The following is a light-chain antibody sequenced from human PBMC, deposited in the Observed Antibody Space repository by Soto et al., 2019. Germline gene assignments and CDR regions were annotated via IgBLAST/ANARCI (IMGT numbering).Light chain of an antibody. CDR3: QRYYNAPFT. V-gene: IGKV1-27*01. CDR1: QGIRND. J-gene: IGKJ4*01. CDR2: AAS. Sequence: IQMTQSPSSLSASVGDRVTITCRASQGIRNDLGWYQQKPGETPKLLIYAASTLESGIPPRFSGSGSGTDFTLTINNLQPEDVATYYCQRYYNAPFTFGGGTKVDIK.